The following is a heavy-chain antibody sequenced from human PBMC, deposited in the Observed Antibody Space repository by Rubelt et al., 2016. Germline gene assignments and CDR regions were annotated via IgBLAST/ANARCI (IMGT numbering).Heavy chain of an antibody. J-gene: IGHJ5*02. D-gene: IGHD5-18*01. V-gene: IGHV3-23*01. CDR1: GFTFSSYA. CDR2: ISGSGGST. Sequence: EVQLLESGGGLVQPGGSLRLSCAASGFTFSSYAMSWVRQAPGKGLEWVSAISGSGGSTYYADSVKGRVTMSRENSKNARILQMNSLRAEDTAVYYCAREGGYSYGYNWFDPWGQGTLVTVSS. CDR3: AREGGYSYGYNWFDP.